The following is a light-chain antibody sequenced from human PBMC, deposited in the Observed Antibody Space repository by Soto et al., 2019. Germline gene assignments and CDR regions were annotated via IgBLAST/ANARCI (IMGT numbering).Light chain of an antibody. J-gene: IGLJ1*01. CDR1: SSDVGSYNY. CDR3: SSYTSTMTNV. Sequence: QSVLIQPPSVSGSPGQSVTISCTGTSSDVGSYNYVSWYQHRPGTVPKPIIYDVNTQPSGVPYRFSGSKSGNTASLTISGLQAADEADYFCSSYTSTMTNVFGSGTKVTVL. V-gene: IGLV2-18*02. CDR2: DVN.